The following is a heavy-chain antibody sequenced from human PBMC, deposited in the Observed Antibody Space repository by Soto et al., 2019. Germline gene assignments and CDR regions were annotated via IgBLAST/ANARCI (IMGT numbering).Heavy chain of an antibody. Sequence: EVQLVESGGGLVQPGRSLRLSCASSGFRFEDYAMHWVRQAPGKGLEWVSGIAWNSDTIGFPDSVKGRFTISRDNGKNSMYLQMNSLRPEDTSLYYCAKDHYGSAIYGMDVWGQGTTVTVSS. J-gene: IGHJ6*02. D-gene: IGHD3-10*01. CDR2: IAWNSDTI. CDR3: AKDHYGSAIYGMDV. CDR1: GFRFEDYA. V-gene: IGHV3-9*01.